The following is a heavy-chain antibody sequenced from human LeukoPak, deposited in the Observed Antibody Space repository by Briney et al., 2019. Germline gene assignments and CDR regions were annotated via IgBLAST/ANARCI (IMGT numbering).Heavy chain of an antibody. J-gene: IGHJ6*03. CDR2: IRSKANSYAT. Sequence: GGSLRLSCAASGFTFSGSAMHWVRQASGKGLEWVGRIRSKANSYATAYAASVKGRFTISRDDSKNTAYLQMNSLKTEDTAVYYCMVSVAGIDYYYYMDVWGKGTTVTVSS. CDR3: MVSVAGIDYYYYMDV. CDR1: GFTFSGSA. V-gene: IGHV3-73*01. D-gene: IGHD6-19*01.